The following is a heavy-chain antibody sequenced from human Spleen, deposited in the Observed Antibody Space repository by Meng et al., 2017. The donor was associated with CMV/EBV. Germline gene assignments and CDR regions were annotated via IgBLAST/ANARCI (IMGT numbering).Heavy chain of an antibody. CDR1: GGSISSGRYY. D-gene: IGHD4-17*01. J-gene: IGHJ4*02. CDR2: MYHSGSP. CDR3: ARQCATYGDLPEYYFDY. Sequence: SETLSLTCTVSGGSISSGRYYWGWIRQPPGKGLEWVGSMYHSGSPYYNPPLKSRVTMSVDTSKNQLSLKVTSVTAADTAVYHCARQCATYGDLPEYYFDYWGPGTLVTVSS. V-gene: IGHV4-39*01.